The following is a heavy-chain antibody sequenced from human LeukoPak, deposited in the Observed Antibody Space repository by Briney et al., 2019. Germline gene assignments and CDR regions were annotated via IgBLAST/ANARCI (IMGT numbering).Heavy chain of an antibody. CDR1: GGSISSYY. Sequence: PSETLSLTCTVSGGSISSYYWSWIRQPPGKGLEWIGYIYYSGSTNYNPSLKSRATISVDTSKNQFSLKLSSVTAADTAVYYCARDPTEGAFDYWGQGTLVTVSS. V-gene: IGHV4-59*01. J-gene: IGHJ4*02. D-gene: IGHD3-16*01. CDR2: IYYSGST. CDR3: ARDPTEGAFDY.